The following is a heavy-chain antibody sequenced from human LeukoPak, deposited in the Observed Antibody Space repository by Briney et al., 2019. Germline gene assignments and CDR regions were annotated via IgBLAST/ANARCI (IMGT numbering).Heavy chain of an antibody. CDR3: ARGRGGDYGKFDY. Sequence: PSETLSLTCAVYGGSFSGYYWSWIRQPPGKGLEWIGEINHSGSTNYNPSLKSRVTISVDTSKNQFSLKLSSVTAADTAVYYCARGRGGDYGKFDYWGQGTLVTVSS. CDR2: INHSGST. V-gene: IGHV4-34*01. D-gene: IGHD4-17*01. J-gene: IGHJ4*02. CDR1: GGSFSGYY.